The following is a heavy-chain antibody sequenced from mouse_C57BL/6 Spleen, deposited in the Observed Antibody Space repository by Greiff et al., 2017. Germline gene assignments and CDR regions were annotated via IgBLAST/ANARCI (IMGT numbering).Heavy chain of an antibody. CDR2: FYPGSGSI. V-gene: IGHV1-62-2*01. D-gene: IGHD1-1*01. J-gene: IGHJ4*01. CDR1: GYTFTEYT. CDR3: ARQNYGSSYGYAMDY. Sequence: QVHVKQSGAELVKPGASVKLSCKASGYTFTEYTIHWVKQRSGQGLEWIGWFYPGSGSIKYNEKFKDKATLTADKSSSTVYMELSRLTSEDSAVYFCARQNYGSSYGYAMDYWGQGTSVTVSS.